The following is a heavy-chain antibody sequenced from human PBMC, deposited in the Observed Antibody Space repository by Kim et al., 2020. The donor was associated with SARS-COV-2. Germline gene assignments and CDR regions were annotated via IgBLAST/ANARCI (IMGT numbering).Heavy chain of an antibody. CDR2: IYSGGST. D-gene: IGHD2-15*01. Sequence: GGSLRLSCAASGFTVSSNYMSWVRQAPGKGLEWVSVIYSGGSTYYADSVKGRFTISRDNSKNTLYLQMNSLRAEDTAVYYCARDLRWTEDGMDVWGQGTTVTVSS. V-gene: IGHV3-53*01. CDR1: GFTVSSNY. CDR3: ARDLRWTEDGMDV. J-gene: IGHJ6*02.